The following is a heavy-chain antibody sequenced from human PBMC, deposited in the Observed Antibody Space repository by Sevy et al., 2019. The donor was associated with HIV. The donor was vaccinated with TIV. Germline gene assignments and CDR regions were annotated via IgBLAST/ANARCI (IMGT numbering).Heavy chain of an antibody. D-gene: IGHD3-3*01. CDR2: ISSGSSYI. V-gene: IGHV3-21*01. CDR3: ARGVRDFWSGYPDY. J-gene: IGHJ4*02. CDR1: GFTFSNYF. Sequence: GGSLRLSCAASGFTFSNYFINWVRQAPGKGLEWVSSISSGSSYIYYADSVKGRFTISRDNAKNSLYLQMNSLRVEDTAVYYCARGVRDFWSGYPDYWGQGTLVTVSS.